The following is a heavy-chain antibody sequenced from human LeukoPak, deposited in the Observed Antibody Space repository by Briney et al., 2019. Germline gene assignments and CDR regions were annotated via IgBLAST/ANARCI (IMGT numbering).Heavy chain of an antibody. V-gene: IGHV3-53*01. D-gene: IGHD3-22*01. J-gene: IGHJ4*02. CDR3: ARGPYRYDRSGFFDY. CDR1: GFTISSTY. Sequence: GGSLRLSCAASGFTISSTYMSWVRQAPGKGLECVSVIYSGGDTFYADSVKGRFTISRDNSKNTLYLQMNSLRAEDTAVYYCARGPYRYDRSGFFDYWGQGTLVTVSS. CDR2: IYSGGDT.